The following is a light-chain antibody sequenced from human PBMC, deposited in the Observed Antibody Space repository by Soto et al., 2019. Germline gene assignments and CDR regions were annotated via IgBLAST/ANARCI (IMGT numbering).Light chain of an antibody. V-gene: IGKV1-12*01. CDR1: QGISTW. Sequence: DIQMTQSPSSVSASVGDRVTVTCRASQGISTWLTWYQQKPGKAPKLLIYGASSLQSGVPSRFICGGSCTAFSLTISSLQPEDFVTYYCQQANSFPRTCGGGTKVEIK. CDR3: QQANSFPRT. CDR2: GAS. J-gene: IGKJ4*01.